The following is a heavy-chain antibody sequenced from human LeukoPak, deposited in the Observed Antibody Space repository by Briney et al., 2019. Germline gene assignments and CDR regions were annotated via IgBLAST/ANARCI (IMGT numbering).Heavy chain of an antibody. CDR2: SSYDGNAN. J-gene: IGHJ4*02. V-gene: IGHV3-30*07. D-gene: IGHD2/OR15-2a*01. Sequence: GGSLRLSCAASTFTLGHYAMHWVRQAPGKGLEWVAISSYDGNANYYGDAVKGRFTISRDNAKNSLYLQMNSLRAEDTAVYYCATGGRRYYADWGQGTLVTVSS. CDR1: TFTLGHYA. CDR3: ATGGRRYYAD.